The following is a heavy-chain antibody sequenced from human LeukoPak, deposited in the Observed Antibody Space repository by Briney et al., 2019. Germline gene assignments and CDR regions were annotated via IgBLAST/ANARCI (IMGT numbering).Heavy chain of an antibody. Sequence: GGSLRLSCAASGFTFSSYSMNWVRQAPGKGLEWVSYISSSSSTIYYADSVKGRFTISRDNAKNLLYLQMNSLRAEDTAVYYCARAKYPWYYYYMDVWGKGTTVTVSS. CDR1: GFTFSSYS. J-gene: IGHJ6*03. CDR3: ARAKYPWYYYYMDV. V-gene: IGHV3-48*04. CDR2: ISSSSSTI. D-gene: IGHD2-2*02.